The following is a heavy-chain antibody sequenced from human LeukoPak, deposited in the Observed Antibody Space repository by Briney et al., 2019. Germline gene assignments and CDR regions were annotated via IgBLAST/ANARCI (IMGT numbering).Heavy chain of an antibody. J-gene: IGHJ5*02. V-gene: IGHV3-23*01. CDR1: GFTVSSNY. D-gene: IGHD6-13*01. Sequence: GGSLRLSCAASGFTVSSNYMSWVRQAPGKGLEWVSAISGNGGSTYYADSVKGRFTISRDNFKDTLYLQMNSLRAEDTAVYYCAKDGSSWPNNWFDPWGQGTLVTVSS. CDR3: AKDGSSWPNNWFDP. CDR2: ISGNGGST.